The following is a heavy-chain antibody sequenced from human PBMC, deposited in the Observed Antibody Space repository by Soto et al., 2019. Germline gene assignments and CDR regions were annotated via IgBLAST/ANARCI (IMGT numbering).Heavy chain of an antibody. CDR3: ARRFYTDSGSFDH. CDR1: GFTFSNYA. Sequence: QVQLVESGGGVVQPGRSLRLSCAASGFTFSNYALHWVRQAPGKGLEWVALTSYDGRNKYYGDSVKGRFTISRDNSRNTVYLQMNSLRAEDTAVYYCARRFYTDSGSFDHWGQGTLVTVSS. D-gene: IGHD3-22*01. J-gene: IGHJ4*02. CDR2: TSYDGRNK. V-gene: IGHV3-30*04.